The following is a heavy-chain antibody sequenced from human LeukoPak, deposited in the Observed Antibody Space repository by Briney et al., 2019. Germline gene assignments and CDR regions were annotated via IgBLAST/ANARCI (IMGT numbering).Heavy chain of an antibody. CDR2: IYYSGST. Sequence: SETLSLTCTVSGGSISSYYWSWIRQPPGKGLEWIGYIYYSGSTNYNPSLKSRVTISVDTSKNQFSLKLSSVTAADTAVYYCARGVARDAFDIWGQGTMVTVSS. V-gene: IGHV4-59*01. CDR3: ARGVARDAFDI. J-gene: IGHJ3*02. CDR1: GGSISSYY. D-gene: IGHD2-21*01.